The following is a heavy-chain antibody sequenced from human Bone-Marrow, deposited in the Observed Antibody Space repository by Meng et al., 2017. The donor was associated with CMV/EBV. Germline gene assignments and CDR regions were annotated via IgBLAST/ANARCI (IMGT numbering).Heavy chain of an antibody. CDR3: AKDLVGTSLFDH. Sequence: CAASGFTFGNSAMSWVRQAPGKGQQWVSSISDTGRDAYYANSVKGRFTVSRDNSRNTLYLQMTSLNPEDTAVYYCAKDLVGTSLFDHWGRGTLVTVSS. CDR1: GFTFGNSA. D-gene: IGHD1/OR15-1a*01. J-gene: IGHJ4*02. CDR2: ISDTGRDA. V-gene: IGHV3-23*01.